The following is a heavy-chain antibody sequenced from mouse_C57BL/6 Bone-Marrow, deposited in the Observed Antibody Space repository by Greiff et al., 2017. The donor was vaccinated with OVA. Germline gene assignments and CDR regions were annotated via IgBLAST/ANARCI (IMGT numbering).Heavy chain of an antibody. Sequence: EVKLMESGPGLVKPSQSLSLTCSVTGYSITSGYYWNWIRQFPGNKLEWMGYISYDGSNNYNPSLKNRISITRDTSKNQFFLKLNSVTTEDTATYYCARWGNSFDYWGQGTTLTVSS. CDR1: GYSITSGYY. CDR2: ISYDGSN. V-gene: IGHV3-6*01. J-gene: IGHJ2*01. CDR3: ARWGNSFDY.